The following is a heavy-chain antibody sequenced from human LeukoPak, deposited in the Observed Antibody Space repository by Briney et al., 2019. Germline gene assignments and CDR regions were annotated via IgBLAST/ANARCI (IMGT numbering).Heavy chain of an antibody. CDR1: GFTFSSYW. CDR3: ARSPANPNWFFDL. J-gene: IGHJ2*01. CDR2: IQQDGSEK. D-gene: IGHD4/OR15-4a*01. Sequence: GGSLRLSCAASGFTFSSYWMSWVRQAPGKGLEWVANIQQDGSEKYYVDSVKGRFTISRDNAKNSLYLQMNSLRAEDTAVYYCARSPANPNWFFDLWGRGTLVTVSS. V-gene: IGHV3-7*01.